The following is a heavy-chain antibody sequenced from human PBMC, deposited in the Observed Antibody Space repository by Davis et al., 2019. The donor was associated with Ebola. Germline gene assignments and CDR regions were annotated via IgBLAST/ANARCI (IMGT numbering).Heavy chain of an antibody. CDR1: GYTFTSYA. CDR3: ARARKYDYIWGSYRYGLDY. D-gene: IGHD3-16*02. Sequence: AASVKVSCKASGYTFTSYAMHWVRQAPGQRLEWMGWINAGNGNTKYSQKFQGRVTITRDTSASTAYMELSSLRSEDTAVYYCARARKYDYIWGSYRYGLDYWGQGTLVTVSS. J-gene: IGHJ4*02. V-gene: IGHV1-3*01. CDR2: INAGNGNT.